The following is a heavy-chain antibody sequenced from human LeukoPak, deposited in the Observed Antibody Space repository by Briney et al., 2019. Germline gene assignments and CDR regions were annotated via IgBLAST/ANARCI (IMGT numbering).Heavy chain of an antibody. D-gene: IGHD6-13*01. Sequence: SETLSLTCAVYGGSFSGYYWSWIRQPPGKGLEWIGEINHSGSTNYNPSPKSRVTISVDTSKNQFSLKLSSVTAADTAVYYCARMGVVAAAAHLDYYGMDVWGQGTTVTVSS. CDR3: ARMGVVAAAAHLDYYGMDV. CDR2: INHSGST. CDR1: GGSFSGYY. J-gene: IGHJ6*02. V-gene: IGHV4-34*01.